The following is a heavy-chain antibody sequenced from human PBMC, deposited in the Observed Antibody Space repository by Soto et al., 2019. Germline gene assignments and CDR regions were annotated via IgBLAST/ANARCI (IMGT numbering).Heavy chain of an antibody. V-gene: IGHV1-18*01. Sequence: ASVKVSCKASGYTFTSYGISWVRQAPGQGLEWMGWISAYNGKTSYAQNVQGRVTMTTDTSTRTAYMDLRSLRSDDTAVYYCARGGDVNYYHGMDVWGQGTTVTVSS. CDR3: ARGGDVNYYHGMDV. CDR2: ISAYNGKT. D-gene: IGHD5-12*01. CDR1: GYTFTSYG. J-gene: IGHJ6*02.